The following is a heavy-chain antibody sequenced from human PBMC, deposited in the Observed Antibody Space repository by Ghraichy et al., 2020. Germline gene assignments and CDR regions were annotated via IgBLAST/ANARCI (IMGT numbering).Heavy chain of an antibody. CDR1: GFTFSDYS. CDR3: ARDRMDIIVVPADYYYYAMYD. CDR2: ISSRSTYI. V-gene: IGHV3-21*06. Sequence: GGSLRLSCAASGFTFSDYSVHWVRQAPGRGLEWVSSISSRSTYIYYADSVKGRFTISRDNAKNSLNLQMSSLRAEDTGVYYCARDRMDIIVVPADYYYYAMYDWGHGTTVTVSS. J-gene: IGHJ6*02. D-gene: IGHD2-2*03.